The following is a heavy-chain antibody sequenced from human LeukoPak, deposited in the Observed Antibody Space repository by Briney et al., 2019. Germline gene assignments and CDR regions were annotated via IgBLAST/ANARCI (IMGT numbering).Heavy chain of an antibody. CDR3: ARQERNQLLNYHFQYYMDV. Sequence: SETLSLTCTVSDYSISSNNYYWGWIRQPPGKGLEWIGSIYYSGNTYYNPSLKSRLTISVDTSKNQFSLKLTSVTAADTAVYFCARQERNQLLNYHFQYYMDVWGKGTTVTVSS. V-gene: IGHV4-39*01. CDR2: IYYSGNT. J-gene: IGHJ6*03. D-gene: IGHD2-2*01. CDR1: DYSISSNNYY.